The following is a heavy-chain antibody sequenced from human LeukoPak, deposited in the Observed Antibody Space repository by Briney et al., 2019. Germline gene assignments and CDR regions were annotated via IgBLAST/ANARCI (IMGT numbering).Heavy chain of an antibody. CDR1: GYTFTSYY. CDR3: ARGMLGSHDSSGYYALGV. Sequence: ASVRVSCKASGYTFTSYYIHWVRQAPGQGLEWMGIINPSGGTTSYAQKFQGRVTMTRDTSTSTVYMELSSLKSEDTAAYYCARGMLGSHDSSGYYALGVWGQGTKVTVSS. J-gene: IGHJ3*01. V-gene: IGHV1-46*01. CDR2: INPSGGTT. D-gene: IGHD3-22*01.